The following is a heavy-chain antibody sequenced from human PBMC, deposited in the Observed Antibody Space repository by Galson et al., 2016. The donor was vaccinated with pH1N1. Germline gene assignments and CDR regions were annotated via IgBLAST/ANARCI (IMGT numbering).Heavy chain of an antibody. V-gene: IGHV1-69*08. J-gene: IGHJ3*01. CDR1: GGPFSSYT. CDR3: ARDGRVTVVVTDDALDV. CDR2: ITPVLRTA. Sequence: SVKVSCKASGGPFSSYTISWVRQAPGQGPEWVGRITPVLRTATYAQKFQGRITITADKPTNTVYMQLSSLRSDDTAVYYCARDGRVTVVVTDDALDVWGQGTVLTVSS. D-gene: IGHD2-15*01.